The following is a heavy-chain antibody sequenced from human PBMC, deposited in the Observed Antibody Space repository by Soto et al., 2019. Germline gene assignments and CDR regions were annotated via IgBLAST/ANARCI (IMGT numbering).Heavy chain of an antibody. CDR2: ISSSGSTI. CDR3: ARILQSIAVAGTDQIAFDY. V-gene: IGHV3-48*03. Sequence: GGSLRLSCAASGFTFSSYEMNWVRQAPGKGLEWVSYISSSGSTIYYADSVKGRFTISRDNAKNSLYLQMNSLRAEDTAVYYCARILQSIAVAGTDQIAFDYWGQGTLVTVSS. CDR1: GFTFSSYE. J-gene: IGHJ4*02. D-gene: IGHD6-19*01.